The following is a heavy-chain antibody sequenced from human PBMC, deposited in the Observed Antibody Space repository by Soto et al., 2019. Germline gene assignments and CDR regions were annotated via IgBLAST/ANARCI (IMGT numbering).Heavy chain of an antibody. CDR2: ISGGGVGI. D-gene: IGHD3-9*01. J-gene: IGHJ4*02. CDR3: AKGNSLTVYRLDN. Sequence: VGSLRLSCAASGFTFNNLAMSWVRQAPGKGLEWVSTISGGGVGIHYADSVQGRFTVSRDNSKNTLYLQMNSLRAEDTALYYCAKGNSLTVYRLDNWGPGTLVTVSS. V-gene: IGHV3-23*01. CDR1: GFTFNNLA.